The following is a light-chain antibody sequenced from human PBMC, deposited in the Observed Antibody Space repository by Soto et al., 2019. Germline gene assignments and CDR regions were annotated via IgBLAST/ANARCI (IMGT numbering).Light chain of an antibody. V-gene: IGKV3-15*01. J-gene: IGKJ5*01. Sequence: EIVLTQSPDTLSLSPGERATLSCRASQSVANDLAWYQHKPGQAPRLLTHGASTRATGIPARFSGVGSGTEFTLTISSLQSEDFAVYYCQQYNKWPQTFGQGTRLEIK. CDR1: QSVAND. CDR3: QQYNKWPQT. CDR2: GAS.